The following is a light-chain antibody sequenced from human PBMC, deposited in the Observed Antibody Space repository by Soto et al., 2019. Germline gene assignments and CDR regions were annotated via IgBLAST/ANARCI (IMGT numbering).Light chain of an antibody. Sequence: QSVLTQPPSLSGAPGQRVTISCTGTGSNIGAPYDVHWYEHLPGTAPKLLIYGSTNRPSGVPGRFSGSKSGTSASRAITGLQAEDEADYYCQSYDSRLSGYVFGAGTKLTVL. CDR2: GST. J-gene: IGLJ1*01. CDR3: QSYDSRLSGYV. V-gene: IGLV1-40*01. CDR1: GSNIGAPYD.